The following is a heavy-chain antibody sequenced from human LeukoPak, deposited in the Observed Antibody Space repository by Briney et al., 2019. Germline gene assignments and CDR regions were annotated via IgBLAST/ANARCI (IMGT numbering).Heavy chain of an antibody. D-gene: IGHD5-24*01. CDR2: IYYSGST. J-gene: IGHJ6*03. V-gene: IGHV4-39*01. CDR3: ASRGGYKFRFTDYYYYYMDV. CDR1: GGSISSSSYY. Sequence: SETLSLTCTVSGGSISSSSYYWGWIRQPPGKGLEWIGSIYYSGSTYYNPSLKSRVTISVDTSKNQFSLKLSSVTAADTAVYYCASRGGYKFRFTDYYYYYMDVWGNGTTVTVSS.